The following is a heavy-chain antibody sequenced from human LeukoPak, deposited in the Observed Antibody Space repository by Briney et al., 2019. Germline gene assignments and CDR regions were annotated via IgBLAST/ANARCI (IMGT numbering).Heavy chain of an antibody. V-gene: IGHV3-53*01. CDR3: ARGPPAENFIDF. D-gene: IGHD6-25*01. Sequence: PGGSLRLSCTASGFTVSHNYMHWVRQAPGKGLEWVSVIHSGGSSYHADSVKGRFTISRDNSKNTVFLQLNSLRAEDTAVYYCARGPPAENFIDFWGQGPLVPVSS. J-gene: IGHJ4*02. CDR2: IHSGGSS. CDR1: GFTVSHNY.